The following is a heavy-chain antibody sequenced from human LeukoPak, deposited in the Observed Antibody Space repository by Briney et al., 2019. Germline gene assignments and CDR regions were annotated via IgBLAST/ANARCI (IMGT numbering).Heavy chain of an antibody. Sequence: PGGSLRLSCVASGFNLGDHAMHWVRRAPGQGLEWVTGINWDNDGVVYAAAVKGRFTVSRDNAKNTLYLQMNSLRREDTAFYYCARDDYNTLGYNLHLWGQGTLVTVSS. CDR2: INWDNDGV. V-gene: IGHV3-9*01. CDR1: GFNLGDHA. D-gene: IGHD3-9*01. J-gene: IGHJ4*02. CDR3: ARDDYNTLGYNLHL.